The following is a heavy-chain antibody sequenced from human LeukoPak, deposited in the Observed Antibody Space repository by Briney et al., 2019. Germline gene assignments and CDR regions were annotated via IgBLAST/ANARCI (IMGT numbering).Heavy chain of an antibody. CDR3: ARVLLYYDFWSGVTRYYFDY. J-gene: IGHJ4*02. CDR2: INHSGST. Sequence: SETLSLTCAVYGGSFSGYYWSWIRQPPGKGLEWIGEINHSGSTNYNPSLKSRVTISVDTSKNQFSLKLSSVTAAYTAVYYCARVLLYYDFWSGVTRYYFDYWGQGTLVTVSS. D-gene: IGHD3-3*01. CDR1: GGSFSGYY. V-gene: IGHV4-34*01.